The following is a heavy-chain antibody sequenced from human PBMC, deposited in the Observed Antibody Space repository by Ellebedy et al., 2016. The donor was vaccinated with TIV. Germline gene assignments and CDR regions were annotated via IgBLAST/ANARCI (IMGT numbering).Heavy chain of an antibody. Sequence: MPSETLSLTCAVYGGSFSGYYLSWIRQPPAPGPEWIGEINHSGSTNYNPSLKSRVTVSVGSSKNHFSLNLTSVTAADTAVYYCARGKNYDVLTGTYTGFDYWGQGTLVTVSS. CDR2: INHSGST. V-gene: IGHV4-34*01. CDR1: GGSFSGYY. J-gene: IGHJ4*02. D-gene: IGHD3-9*01. CDR3: ARGKNYDVLTGTYTGFDY.